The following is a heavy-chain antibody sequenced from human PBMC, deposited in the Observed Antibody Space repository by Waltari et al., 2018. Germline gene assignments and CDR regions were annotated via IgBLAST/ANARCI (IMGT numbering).Heavy chain of an antibody. Sequence: QVQLVQSGAAVRKPGSSVKVSCKTSGGTFRSYAISWVRQAPGQGLEWMGGSIPIFGTANDAQKFQGRVTITTDESTSTAYMELSSLRSEDTAVYYCARGGSGSYQAFDIWGQGTMVTVSS. CDR2: SIPIFGTA. V-gene: IGHV1-69*05. CDR1: GGTFRSYA. D-gene: IGHD1-26*01. J-gene: IGHJ3*02. CDR3: ARGGSGSYQAFDI.